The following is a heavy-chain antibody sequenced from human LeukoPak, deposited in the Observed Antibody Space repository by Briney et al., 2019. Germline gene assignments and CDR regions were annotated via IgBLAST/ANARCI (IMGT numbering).Heavy chain of an antibody. J-gene: IGHJ4*02. CDR1: GYTFTRYG. Sequence: ASVKVSCKASGYTFTRYGISWVRQAPGQGLEWMGWISAYNGNTNYAQKLQGRVTMTTDTSTSTAYVELRSLRSDDTAVYYCAREQWLVRGDYWGQGTLVTVSS. CDR3: AREQWLVRGDY. V-gene: IGHV1-18*04. D-gene: IGHD6-19*01. CDR2: ISAYNGNT.